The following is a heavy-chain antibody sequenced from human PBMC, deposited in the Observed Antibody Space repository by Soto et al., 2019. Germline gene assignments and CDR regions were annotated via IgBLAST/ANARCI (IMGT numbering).Heavy chain of an antibody. V-gene: IGHV1-18*01. CDR1: GYTFVSYG. Sequence: QVQLVQSGAEVKKPGASVKVSCKASGYTFVSYGLTWVRQAPGQRLEWMGWISTYNGNTNYARKFQDRVTMTTDTSTSTAYMELRNLGSVDTAVYYCARGHSSGWNFWGQGTLVTVSS. CDR3: ARGHSSGWNF. J-gene: IGHJ4*02. CDR2: ISTYNGNT. D-gene: IGHD6-19*01.